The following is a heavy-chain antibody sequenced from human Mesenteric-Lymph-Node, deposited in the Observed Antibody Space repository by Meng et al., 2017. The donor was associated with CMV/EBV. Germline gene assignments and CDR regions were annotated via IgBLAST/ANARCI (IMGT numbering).Heavy chain of an antibody. CDR3: ARIPYDSEGYFDY. Sequence: GESLKISCAASGFTFSSYSMNWVRQAPGKGLEWVSYISSSSTIYYADSVKGRFTISRDNAKNSLYLQMNSLRAEDTAVYYCARIPYDSEGYFDYWGQGTLVTVSS. CDR2: ISSSSTI. J-gene: IGHJ4*02. CDR1: GFTFSSYS. V-gene: IGHV3-48*04. D-gene: IGHD3-16*01.